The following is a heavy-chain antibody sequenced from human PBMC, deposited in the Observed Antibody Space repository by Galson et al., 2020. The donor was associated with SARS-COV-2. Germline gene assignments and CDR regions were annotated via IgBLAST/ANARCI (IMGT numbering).Heavy chain of an antibody. CDR3: ARVNWTPDY. Sequence: SEPLSLTCTVSGYSISSGYHWDWIRQPPGKGLEWIASIHHSGSTYYNPSLKSRVTISVDTSNNQFSLRLTSVTAADTAVYYCARVNWTPDYWGQGALITVSS. CDR1: GYSISSGYH. D-gene: IGHD1-1*01. CDR2: IHHSGST. J-gene: IGHJ4*02. V-gene: IGHV4-38-2*02.